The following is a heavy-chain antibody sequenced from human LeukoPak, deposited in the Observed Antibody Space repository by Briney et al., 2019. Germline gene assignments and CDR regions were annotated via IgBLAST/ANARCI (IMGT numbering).Heavy chain of an antibody. J-gene: IGHJ6*03. Sequence: ASVKVSCKASGYTFTSYYMHWMRQAPGQGLEWMGIINPSGGSTSYAQKFQGRVTMTRDMSTSTVYMELSSLRSEDTAVYYCAKSSIAARYYYYYYRDVWGKGTTVTVSS. CDR3: AKSSIAARYYYYYYRDV. CDR1: GYTFTSYY. V-gene: IGHV1-46*01. CDR2: INPSGGST. D-gene: IGHD6-6*01.